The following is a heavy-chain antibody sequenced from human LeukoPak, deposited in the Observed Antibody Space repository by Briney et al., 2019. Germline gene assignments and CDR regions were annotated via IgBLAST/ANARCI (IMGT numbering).Heavy chain of an antibody. J-gene: IGHJ4*02. V-gene: IGHV1-2*02. CDR2: INPNSGGT. Sequence: ALVKVSCKASGYTFTGYYMHWVRQAPGQGLEWMGWINPNSGGTNYAQKFQGRVTMTRDTSISTAYMELSRLRSDDTAVYYCARGAMVRGVIRSLRYWGQGTLVTVSS. CDR1: GYTFTGYY. CDR3: ARGAMVRGVIRSLRY. D-gene: IGHD3-10*01.